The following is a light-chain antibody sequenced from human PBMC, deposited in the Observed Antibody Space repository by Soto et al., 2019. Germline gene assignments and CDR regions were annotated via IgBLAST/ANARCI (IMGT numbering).Light chain of an antibody. CDR2: EVS. CDR3: SSYAGSNNFGV. V-gene: IGLV2-8*01. J-gene: IGLJ1*01. Sequence: QSALTQPPSASGSPGQSVTISCTGTSSDVGGYNYVSWYQQHPGKAPKLMIYEVSKRPSGVPDRFSGSKSGNTASLTVPGLQAEDEADYYCSSYAGSNNFGVFGTGTKLTVL. CDR1: SSDVGGYNY.